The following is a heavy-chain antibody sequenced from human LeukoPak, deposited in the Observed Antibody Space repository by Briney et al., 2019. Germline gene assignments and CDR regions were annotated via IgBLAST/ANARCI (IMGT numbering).Heavy chain of an antibody. V-gene: IGHV4-30-4*01. J-gene: IGHJ4*02. Sequence: PSETLSLTCTVSGGSISSGGFYWTWIRQPPGKGLEWIGYIYYSGSTYYNPSLKSRVTISVDTSKNQFSLKLSSVTAADTAVYYCARGPLLAPFGYWGQGTLVTVSS. CDR1: GGSISSGGFY. CDR2: IYYSGST. D-gene: IGHD3-10*01. CDR3: ARGPLLAPFGY.